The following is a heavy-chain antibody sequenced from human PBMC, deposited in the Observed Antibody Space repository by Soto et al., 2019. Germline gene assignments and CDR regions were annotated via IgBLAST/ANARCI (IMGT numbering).Heavy chain of an antibody. D-gene: IGHD4-4*01. Sequence: EVPLVESGGGLVKPGGSLRLSCAASGITFSKAWMNWVRQSPGKGLEWVGRIKSKSDGGTTDYAAPVKGRYTISRDDSENTLCLQMNSLKTEDTAVYYCTTNFYSDYGMDVWGQGTTVTVSS. V-gene: IGHV3-15*01. CDR1: GITFSKAW. CDR2: IKSKSDGGTT. J-gene: IGHJ6*02. CDR3: TTNFYSDYGMDV.